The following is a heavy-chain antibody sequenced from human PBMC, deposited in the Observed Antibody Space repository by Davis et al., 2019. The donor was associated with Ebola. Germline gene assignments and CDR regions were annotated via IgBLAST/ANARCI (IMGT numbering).Heavy chain of an antibody. V-gene: IGHV4-61*09. CDR1: GDPISSGSYY. CDR2: IYTRGTT. CDR3: ARDRQDSRAYGF. J-gene: IGHJ4*02. Sequence: SETLSLTCSVSGDPISSGSYYWAWIRQPAGKGLEWIGHIYTRGTTNYNPSLKSRVTISGDTSTNQFSLRLKSVTAADTALYVCARDRQDSRAYGFWGQGTLVTVSS. D-gene: IGHD3-22*01.